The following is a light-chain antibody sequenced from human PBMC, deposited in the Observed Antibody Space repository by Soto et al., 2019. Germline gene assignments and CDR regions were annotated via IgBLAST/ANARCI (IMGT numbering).Light chain of an antibody. J-gene: IGKJ5*01. V-gene: IGKV3-20*01. Sequence: EIVLTQSPGTLSLSPGEIATLSCSASQSVSGSRLAWYQQKPGQAPRLLIYGASNRATGIPDRFSGGGSGTDFTLTISRLAPEDFALYYCQHYDTSPINFGQGTRLEIK. CDR3: QHYDTSPIN. CDR1: QSVSGSR. CDR2: GAS.